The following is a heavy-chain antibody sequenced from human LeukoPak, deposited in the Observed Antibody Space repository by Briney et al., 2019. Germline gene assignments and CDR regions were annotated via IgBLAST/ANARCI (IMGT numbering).Heavy chain of an antibody. CDR2: ISGSGGST. CDR1: GFTFSSYA. CDR3: AKNVGGSSGWYGMDV. D-gene: IGHD6-19*01. V-gene: IGHV3-23*01. Sequence: GGSLRLSCVASGFTFSSYAMNWVRQAPGKGLEWVSAISGSGGSTYYADSVKGRFTISRDNSKNTLYLQMNSLRAEDTAVYYCAKNVGGSSGWYGMDVWGQGTTVTVSS. J-gene: IGHJ6*02.